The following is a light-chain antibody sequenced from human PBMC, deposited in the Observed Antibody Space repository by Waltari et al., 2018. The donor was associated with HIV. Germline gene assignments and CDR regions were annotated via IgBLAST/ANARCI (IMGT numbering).Light chain of an antibody. V-gene: IGLV2-14*02. J-gene: IGLJ2*01. Sequence: QSALTQPASVSGSPGQSITISCTGTSSDVGSYNLVSWYQQHPGKAPKLMIYEVSKRPSGVPDRFSGSKSGTSASLAISGLRSDDEADYYCAAWDDSLRGVVFGGGAKLTVL. CDR2: EVS. CDR3: AAWDDSLRGVV. CDR1: SSDVGSYNL.